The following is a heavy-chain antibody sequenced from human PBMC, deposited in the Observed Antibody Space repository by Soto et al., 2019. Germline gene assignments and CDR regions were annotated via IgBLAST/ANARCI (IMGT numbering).Heavy chain of an antibody. CDR1: GFTFRDHA. D-gene: IGHD3-3*01. CDR2: IWNDGRNK. CDR3: ARALFPHADISAMDV. Sequence: GGSLRLSCAASGFTFRDHAMHWVRQAPGKGREWLAIIWNDGRNKFYAGSVQGRFTISRDNSKNTVYLQMNTLSAEATAVYNCARALFPHADISAMDVWVQGTTVTVSS. J-gene: IGHJ6*02. V-gene: IGHV3-33*01.